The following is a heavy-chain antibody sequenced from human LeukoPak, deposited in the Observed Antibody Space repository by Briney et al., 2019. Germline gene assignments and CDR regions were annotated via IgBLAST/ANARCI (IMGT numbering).Heavy chain of an antibody. V-gene: IGHV3-23*01. D-gene: IGHD3-10*01. CDR1: GFTFRKHG. CDR2: ISPSGDIT. J-gene: IGHJ4*02. CDR3: AKDDAWIRFGE. Sequence: GGSLRLSCAASGFTFRKHGMNWVRQAPGKGLEWVSGISPSGDITYYADSVKGRFIISRDNSKNTLYLEVISLTAEDTAVYYCAKDDAWIRFGEWSQGTLVTVSS.